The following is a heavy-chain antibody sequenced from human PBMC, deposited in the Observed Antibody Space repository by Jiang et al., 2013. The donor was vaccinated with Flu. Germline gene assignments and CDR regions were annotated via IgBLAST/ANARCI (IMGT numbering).Heavy chain of an antibody. CDR1: GGSINGFF. J-gene: IGHJ4*02. V-gene: IGHV4-59*01. CDR3: ARARAPEVAATYFDY. Sequence: GPGLVKPSETLSLTCTVSGGSINGFFWSWIRQAPGKGLEWIGYVHYTGGGNTDYSSSLRSRVTISVDTSKNQFSLNLKSVTAADTAVYYCARARAPEVAATYFDYWGQGSLVTVSS. D-gene: IGHD6-13*01. CDR2: VHYTGGGNT.